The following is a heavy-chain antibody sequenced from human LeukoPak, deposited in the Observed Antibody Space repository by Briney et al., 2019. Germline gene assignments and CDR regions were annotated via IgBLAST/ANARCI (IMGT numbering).Heavy chain of an antibody. V-gene: IGHV3-30*18. J-gene: IGHJ4*02. Sequence: GRSLRLSCAASGFTFSSYGMPWVRQAPGKGLEWVAVISYDGSNKYYADSVKGRFTISRDNSKNTLYLQMNSLRAEDTAVYYCAKDGRGSLAWWGQGTLVTVSS. D-gene: IGHD3-16*01. CDR1: GFTFSSYG. CDR2: ISYDGSNK. CDR3: AKDGRGSLAW.